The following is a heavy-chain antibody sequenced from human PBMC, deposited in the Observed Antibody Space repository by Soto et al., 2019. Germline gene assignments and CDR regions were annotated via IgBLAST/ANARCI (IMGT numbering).Heavy chain of an antibody. Sequence: QVQLVQSGAEVKKPGSSVKVSCKASGGTFSSYAISWVRQAPGQGLEWMGGIIPIFGTANYAQKFQGRVTITADESTSTAYMELSSLRSEDTAVYYCARERYSSGWGPYYYYGMDVWGQGTTVTVSS. J-gene: IGHJ6*02. CDR3: ARERYSSGWGPYYYYGMDV. CDR1: GGTFSSYA. D-gene: IGHD6-19*01. V-gene: IGHV1-69*01. CDR2: IIPIFGTA.